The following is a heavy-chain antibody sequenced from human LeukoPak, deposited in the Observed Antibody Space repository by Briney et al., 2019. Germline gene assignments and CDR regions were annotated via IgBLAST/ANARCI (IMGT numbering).Heavy chain of an antibody. CDR2: INEDGSEK. V-gene: IGHV3-7*01. CDR3: ARGGDWFDP. D-gene: IGHD2-15*01. CDR1: RFTFRSHW. Sequence: GGSLRLSCAASRFTFRSHWMSWVRQAPGKGLEWVANINEDGSEKNYVESVKGRFTVSRDNAKNSLYLQMSSLRVDDTAVYYCARGGDWFDPRGQGTLVSVSP. J-gene: IGHJ5*02.